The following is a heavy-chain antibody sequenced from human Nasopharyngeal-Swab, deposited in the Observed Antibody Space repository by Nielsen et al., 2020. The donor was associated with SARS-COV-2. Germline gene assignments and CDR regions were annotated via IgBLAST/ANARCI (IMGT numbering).Heavy chain of an antibody. CDR2: IRSKSYGATI. CDR3: AKARGVTAPKNYFDS. CDR1: GFTFGDYA. V-gene: IGHV3-49*03. Sequence: GESLKISCTGAGFTFGDYAMSWFRQAPGKGLEWVGFIRSKSYGATIEYAASVRGRFIISRDDSKGIAYLQMNRLKNEDTAVYYCAKARGVTAPKNYFDSWGLGTLVTVSP. D-gene: IGHD2-21*02. J-gene: IGHJ4*02.